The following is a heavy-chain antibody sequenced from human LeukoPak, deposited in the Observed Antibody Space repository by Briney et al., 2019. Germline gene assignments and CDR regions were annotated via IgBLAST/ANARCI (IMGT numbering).Heavy chain of an antibody. D-gene: IGHD3-22*01. CDR1: GYTFTSYD. CDR2: MNPNSGNT. V-gene: IGHV1-8*01. J-gene: IGHJ4*02. CDR3: ARGLSDPDGYYDSSGYPY. Sequence: APVKVSCKASGYTFTSYDINWVRQATGQGLEWMGWMNPNSGNTGYAQKFQGRVTMTRNTSISTAYMELSSLRSEDTAVYYCARGLSDPDGYYDSSGYPYWGQGTLVTVSS.